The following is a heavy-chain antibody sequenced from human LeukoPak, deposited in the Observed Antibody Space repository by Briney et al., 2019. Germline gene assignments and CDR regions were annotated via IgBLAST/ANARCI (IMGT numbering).Heavy chain of an antibody. J-gene: IGHJ4*02. Sequence: ASVKVSCKASGYTFTGYYMHWVRQAPGKGLEWMGLVDPEDGETIYAEKFQGRVTITADTSTDTAYMELSSLRSEDTAVYYCATSGDSSGYTFDYWGQGTLVTVSS. D-gene: IGHD3-22*01. V-gene: IGHV1-69-2*01. CDR3: ATSGDSSGYTFDY. CDR2: VDPEDGET. CDR1: GYTFTGYY.